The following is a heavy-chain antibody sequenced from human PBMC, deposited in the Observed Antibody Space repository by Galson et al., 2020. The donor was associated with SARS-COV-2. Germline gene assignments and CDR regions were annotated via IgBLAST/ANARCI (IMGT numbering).Heavy chain of an antibody. J-gene: IGHJ6*02. CDR2: ISYDGSNK. D-gene: IGHD4-17*01. Sequence: GESLKISCAASGFTFSSYAMHWVRQAPGNGLEWVAVISYDGSNKYYADSVKGRFTISRDNSKNTLYLQMNSLRAEDTAVYYCASEEGLTTVTIHYYGMDVWGQGTTVTVSS. CDR1: GFTFSSYA. CDR3: ASEEGLTTVTIHYYGMDV. V-gene: IGHV3-30-3*01.